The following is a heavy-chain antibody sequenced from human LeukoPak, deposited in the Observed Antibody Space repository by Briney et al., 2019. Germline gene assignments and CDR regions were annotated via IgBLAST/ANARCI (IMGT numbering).Heavy chain of an antibody. CDR1: GFTFSRNG. CDR2: IWFDGSKK. J-gene: IGHJ4*02. CDR3: ARDKGAMTTVTPGYFDS. V-gene: IGHV3-33*01. D-gene: IGHD4-17*01. Sequence: PGRSLRLSCAAASGFTFSRNGMHWVRQAPGKGLEWVALIWFDGSKKYYADSVKGRFTISRDNSKNTLYLQMNSLRVEDTAVYYCARDKGAMTTVTPGYFDSWGQGTLVTVSS.